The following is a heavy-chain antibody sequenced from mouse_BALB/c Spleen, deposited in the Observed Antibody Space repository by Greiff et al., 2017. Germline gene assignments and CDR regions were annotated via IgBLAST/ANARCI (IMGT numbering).Heavy chain of an antibody. J-gene: IGHJ4*01. CDR3: AGSTIIKSDAMDY. Sequence: VHLQQSGAELVKPGASVKLSCTASGYNITDSYMHWVKQRPEQGLEWIGRIDPANGNTKYDPKFQGKATITADTSSTTAYLQLSSLTSEDSAVYYCAGSTIIKSDAMDYWGQGTSVTVSS. D-gene: IGHD2-4*01. CDR1: GYNITDSY. CDR2: IDPANGNT. V-gene: IGHV14-3*02.